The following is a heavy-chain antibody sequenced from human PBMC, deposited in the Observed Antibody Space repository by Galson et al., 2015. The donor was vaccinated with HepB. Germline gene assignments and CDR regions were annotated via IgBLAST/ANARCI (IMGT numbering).Heavy chain of an antibody. CDR3: TTTVRPEDFVDY. Sequence: SLRLSCAASGSTFSDAWMSWVRQAPGKGLEWVGRVKSRTFGGTADYGTPVKGRFTISRDDSKHTLSLLMNSLKTEDTAVYYCTTTVRPEDFVDYWGQGSLATVSS. CDR2: VKSRTFGGTA. D-gene: IGHD1-14*01. J-gene: IGHJ4*02. CDR1: GSTFSDAW. V-gene: IGHV3-15*01.